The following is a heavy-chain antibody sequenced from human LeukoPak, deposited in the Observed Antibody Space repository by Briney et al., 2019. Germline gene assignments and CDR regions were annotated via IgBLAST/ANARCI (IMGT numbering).Heavy chain of an antibody. CDR1: GFTFSNAW. CDR3: TTDYYYGSGSYSYDP. Sequence: GGSLRLSCAASGFTFSNAWTSWVRQAPGKGLEWVGRIKSKTDGGTTDYAAPVKGRFTISRDDSKNTLYLQMNSLKTEDTAVCYCTTDYYYGSGSYSYDPWGQGTLVTVSS. V-gene: IGHV3-15*01. D-gene: IGHD3-10*01. CDR2: IKSKTDGGTT. J-gene: IGHJ5*02.